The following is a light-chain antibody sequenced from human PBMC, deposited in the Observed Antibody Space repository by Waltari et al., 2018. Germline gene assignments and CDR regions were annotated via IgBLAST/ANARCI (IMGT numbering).Light chain of an antibody. J-gene: IGKJ5*01. CDR1: QTILYNTNNKNY. CDR2: WAS. Sequence: DIVMTQSPDSLTVSLGERATINCKSSQTILYNTNNKNYLAWYQQKPRQPPKLLIYWASTRESGVPDRFSGSASGTDFTLTISSLQAEDVAVYYCHQYYTTPITFGQGTRLEIK. V-gene: IGKV4-1*01. CDR3: HQYYTTPIT.